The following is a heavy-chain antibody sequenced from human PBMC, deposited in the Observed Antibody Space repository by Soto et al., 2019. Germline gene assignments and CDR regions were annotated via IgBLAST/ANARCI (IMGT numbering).Heavy chain of an antibody. D-gene: IGHD6-6*01. CDR3: ARESGGSSNYYCYYGMDV. J-gene: IGHJ6*02. Sequence: ASVKVSCKASGGTFSSYAISWVRQAPGQGLEWMGGIIPIFGTANYAQKFQGRVTITADESTSTAYMELSSLRSEDTAVYYCARESGGSSNYYCYYGMDVWGQGTTVTVSS. CDR1: GGTFSSYA. CDR2: IIPIFGTA. V-gene: IGHV1-69*13.